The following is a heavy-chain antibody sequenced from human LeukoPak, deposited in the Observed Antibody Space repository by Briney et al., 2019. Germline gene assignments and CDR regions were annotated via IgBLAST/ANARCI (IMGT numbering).Heavy chain of an antibody. CDR2: ISGSGGST. CDR3: AKVRGSSSWKRKYYFDY. J-gene: IGHJ4*02. V-gene: IGHV3-23*01. CDR1: GFTFSSYA. D-gene: IGHD6-13*01. Sequence: GGSLRLSCAASGFTFSSYAMSWVRQAPGQGLEWVSAISGSGGSTYYADSVKGRFTISRDNSKNTLYLQMNSLRAEDTAVYYCAKVRGSSSWKRKYYFDYWGQGTLVTVSS.